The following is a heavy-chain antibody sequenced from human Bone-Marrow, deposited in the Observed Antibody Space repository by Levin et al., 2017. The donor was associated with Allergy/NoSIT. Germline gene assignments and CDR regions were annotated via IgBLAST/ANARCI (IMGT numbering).Heavy chain of an antibody. J-gene: IGHJ6*02. Sequence: SLKISCAASGFTLDDYAMYWVRQTPGEGLEWVSAISWSSGNIAYADSVKGRFTISRDNAKNSLYLQMNSLRTEDTAFYYCAKSQGAYFYGVDVWGQGTTVTVSS. CDR1: GFTLDDYA. V-gene: IGHV3-9*01. D-gene: IGHD4/OR15-4a*01. CDR2: ISWSSGNI. CDR3: AKSQGAYFYGVDV.